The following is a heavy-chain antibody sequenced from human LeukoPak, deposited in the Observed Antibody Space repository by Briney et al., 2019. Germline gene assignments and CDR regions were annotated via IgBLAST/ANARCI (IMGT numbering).Heavy chain of an antibody. CDR2: IKHSGST. J-gene: IGHJ6*03. V-gene: IGHV4-34*01. CDR1: GGSFSVYY. CDR3: ARARSYSSGWRRGYYYYYMDV. D-gene: IGHD6-19*01. Sequence: SETLSLTCAVYGGSFSVYYWSWIRQPPGKGLEWIGEIKHSGSTNYNPTLKSRVTIPEDTSQNQFSLKLSSVTAADTAVYYCARARSYSSGWRRGYYYYYMDVWGKGTTVTVSS.